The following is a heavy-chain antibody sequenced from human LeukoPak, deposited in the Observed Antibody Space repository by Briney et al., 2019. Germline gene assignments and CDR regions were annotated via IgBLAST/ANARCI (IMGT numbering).Heavy chain of an antibody. CDR1: GGSISSSNYY. J-gene: IGHJ4*02. V-gene: IGHV4-39*01. Sequence: PSETLSLTCTVSGGSISSSNYYWGWLRQPPGKGLEWIGSIYYSGSTYYNPSLKSRVTMSVDMSKNHFSLNLSSVTAAETAVFYCARLDGGATWPLDSWGQGTLVTVSS. D-gene: IGHD1-26*01. CDR2: IYYSGST. CDR3: ARLDGGATWPLDS.